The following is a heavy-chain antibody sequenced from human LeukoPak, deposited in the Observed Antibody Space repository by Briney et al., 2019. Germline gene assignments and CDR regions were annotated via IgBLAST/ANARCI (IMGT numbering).Heavy chain of an antibody. V-gene: IGHV4-39*01. J-gene: IGHJ4*02. CDR2: VCYSGST. D-gene: IGHD6-19*01. Sequence: LETLSLTCTVSVDSISSSSYYCGWVRQPPGEGLEWLGFVCYSGSTYYNPSLKSRLTISVDTSKNQCSPKLSSVTAADTAVYYCARAIVYSSGWYKTFDYWGQGTLVTVSS. CDR1: VDSISSSSYY. CDR3: ARAIVYSSGWYKTFDY.